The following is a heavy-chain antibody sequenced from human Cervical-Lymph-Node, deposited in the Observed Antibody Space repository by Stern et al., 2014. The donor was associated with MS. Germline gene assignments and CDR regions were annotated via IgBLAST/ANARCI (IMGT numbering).Heavy chain of an antibody. CDR1: GYTFTDYY. Sequence: VKLVASGAELKKPGASVRVSCKSSGYTFTDYYLHWVRPAPGYGLEWVGWIEPYNGGTNHAPKFECRVTITRDPSIGTAYMELRGLTSDDTSVYYCARGIPIMDSVLSPFMYSFESWGQGTQITVSS. V-gene: IGHV1-2*02. J-gene: IGHJ4*02. CDR2: IEPYNGGT. D-gene: IGHD3-16*01. CDR3: ARGIPIMDSVLSPFMYSFES.